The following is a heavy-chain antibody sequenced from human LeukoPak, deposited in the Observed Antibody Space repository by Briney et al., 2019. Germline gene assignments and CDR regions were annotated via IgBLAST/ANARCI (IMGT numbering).Heavy chain of an antibody. V-gene: IGHV3-23*01. CDR3: AKTPITVLRFLEWPGAFDI. Sequence: GGSLRLSCAASGFTFSSYAMSWVRQAPGKGLGWVSAISGSGGSTYYADSVKGRFTISRDNSKNTLYLQMNSLRAEDTAVYYCAKTPITVLRFLEWPGAFDIWGQGTMVTVSS. CDR1: GFTFSSYA. CDR2: ISGSGGST. J-gene: IGHJ3*02. D-gene: IGHD3-3*01.